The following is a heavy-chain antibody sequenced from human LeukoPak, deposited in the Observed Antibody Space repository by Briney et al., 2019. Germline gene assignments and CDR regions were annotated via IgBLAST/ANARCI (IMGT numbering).Heavy chain of an antibody. D-gene: IGHD6-13*01. CDR3: AKSLAAAGTGGDDY. CDR2: ISGSGDST. J-gene: IGHJ4*02. Sequence: PGGSLRLSCAASGFTFSSYAMSWVRQAPGKGLEWVSAISGSGDSTYYAESVKGRFTIPRDNSKDTLSLQMNSLRAEDTAVYYCAKSLAAAGTGGDDYWGQGTLVTVSS. V-gene: IGHV3-23*01. CDR1: GFTFSSYA.